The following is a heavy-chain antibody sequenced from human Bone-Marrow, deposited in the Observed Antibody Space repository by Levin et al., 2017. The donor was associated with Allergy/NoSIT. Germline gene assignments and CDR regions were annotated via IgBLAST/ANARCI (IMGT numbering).Heavy chain of an antibody. CDR3: ARSHTSPYFFGL. Sequence: PGESLKISCAASGITVSSNYMSWVRQAPGKGLEWVSIVYVGDTTYHADSVKGRFTISRDNSKNTLYLQMNSLRAEDTAVYYCARSHTSPYFFGLWGQGTLVTVSS. CDR1: GITVSSNY. V-gene: IGHV3-53*01. J-gene: IGHJ4*02. D-gene: IGHD3-10*01. CDR2: VYVGDTT.